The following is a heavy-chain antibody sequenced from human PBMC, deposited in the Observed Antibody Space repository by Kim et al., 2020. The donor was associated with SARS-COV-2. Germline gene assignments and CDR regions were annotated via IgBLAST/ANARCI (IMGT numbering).Heavy chain of an antibody. CDR3: ARGGSVVVTAIHY. V-gene: IGHV1-46*01. Sequence: YAQKFQGRVTLTRDTSTSTVYMELGSLRSEDTAVYYCARGGSVVVTAIHYWGQGTLVTVSS. J-gene: IGHJ4*02. D-gene: IGHD2-21*02.